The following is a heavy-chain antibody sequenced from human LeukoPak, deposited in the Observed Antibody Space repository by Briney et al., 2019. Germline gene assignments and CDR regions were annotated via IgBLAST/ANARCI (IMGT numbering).Heavy chain of an antibody. D-gene: IGHD5-24*01. Sequence: SETLSLTCTVSGGSISSSSYYWGWIRQPPGKGLEWIGSIYYSGSTYYNPSLKSRVTISVDTSNNQFSLKLSSVTAADTAVYYCAREMATTQFRPTSDAFDIWGQGTMVTVSS. CDR1: GGSISSSSYY. V-gene: IGHV4-39*07. CDR3: AREMATTQFRPTSDAFDI. J-gene: IGHJ3*02. CDR2: IYYSGST.